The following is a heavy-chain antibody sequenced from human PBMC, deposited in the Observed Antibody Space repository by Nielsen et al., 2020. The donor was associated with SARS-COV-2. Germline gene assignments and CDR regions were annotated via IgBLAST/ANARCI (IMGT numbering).Heavy chain of an antibody. CDR3: ARFGPWHYYYIDV. J-gene: IGHJ6*03. CDR2: IKQDGSEK. D-gene: IGHD3-16*01. Sequence: GGSLRLSCAASGFTFSSYWMSWVRQAPGKGLEWVANIKQDGSEKYYVDSVKGRFTISRDNAKNSLYLQMNSLRVEDTAVYYCARFGPWHYYYIDVWGKGTTVTVSS. CDR1: GFTFSSYW. V-gene: IGHV3-7*02.